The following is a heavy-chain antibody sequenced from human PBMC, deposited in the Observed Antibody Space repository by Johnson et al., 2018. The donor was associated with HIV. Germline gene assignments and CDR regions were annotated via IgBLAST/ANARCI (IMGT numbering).Heavy chain of an antibody. J-gene: IGHJ3*02. V-gene: IGHV3-43*01. Sequence: EVQLVESGGVVVQPGGSLRLSCAASGFTFDDYTMHWVRQAPGKGLEWVSLTSWAGGSTYYADSVKGRFTISSDNTKNPWYLQMNSLRAEDTAGYYCASQVRGLRRGVDAFDIWGQGTLVTVSS. CDR3: ASQVRGLRRGVDAFDI. CDR1: GFTFDDYT. CDR2: TSWAGGST. D-gene: IGHD5-12*01.